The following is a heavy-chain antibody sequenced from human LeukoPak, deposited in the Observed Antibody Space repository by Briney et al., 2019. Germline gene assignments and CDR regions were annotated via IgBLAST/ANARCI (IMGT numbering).Heavy chain of an antibody. CDR1: GYTFTGYY. D-gene: IGHD6-6*01. J-gene: IGHJ5*02. Sequence: ASVKVSCKASGYTFTGYYLHWVRQAPGQGLEWMGWINANHGGTNYAQQFQGRVTMTRDTSISTAYMELRSLRSDDTAVYYCARVYGSSSTRNWFDPWGQGTLVTVSS. V-gene: IGHV1-2*02. CDR2: INANHGGT. CDR3: ARVYGSSSTRNWFDP.